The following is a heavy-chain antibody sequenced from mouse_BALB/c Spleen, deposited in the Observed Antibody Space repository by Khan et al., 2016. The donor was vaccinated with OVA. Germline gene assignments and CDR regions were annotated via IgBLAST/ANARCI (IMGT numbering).Heavy chain of an antibody. V-gene: IGHV3-2*02. J-gene: IGHJ3*01. CDR1: GYSITSDYA. CDR2: ISYSGST. Sequence: EVQLQESGPGLVKPSQSLSLTCTVTGYSITSDYAWNWIRQFPGNKLEWMGYISYSGSTSYNPSLKSRISITRDTSKNQFFPQLNSVTTEDTATYYCARPVYSAWFAYWGQGTLVTVSA. D-gene: IGHD1-1*01. CDR3: ARPVYSAWFAY.